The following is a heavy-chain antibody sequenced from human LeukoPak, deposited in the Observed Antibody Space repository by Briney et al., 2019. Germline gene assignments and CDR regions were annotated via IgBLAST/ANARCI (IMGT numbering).Heavy chain of an antibody. CDR1: GYTFANYA. V-gene: IGHV7-4-1*02. CDR3: AREEDWAVATASFDY. J-gene: IGHJ4*02. Sequence: ASVKVSCKASGYTFANYAMNWVRQAPGQGLEWMGWINTNTGNPTYAQGSTGRFVFSVDTSVTTAYLQISSLKAEDTAVYYCAREEDWAVATASFDYWGQGSLVTVSS. D-gene: IGHD1-1*01. CDR2: INTNTGNP.